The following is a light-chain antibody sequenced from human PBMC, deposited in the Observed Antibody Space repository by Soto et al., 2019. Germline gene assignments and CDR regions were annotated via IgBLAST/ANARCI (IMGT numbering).Light chain of an antibody. V-gene: IGKV1-5*01. J-gene: IGKJ1*01. CDR3: QQYHTDWT. CDR1: QSVSMW. Sequence: DIQMTQSPSTLSASVGDTVTITCRASQSVSMWLAWFQQKPGKAPRLLIFAASTLVRGVPSRFSGRGSGTEFTLTISSLQADDYATFYCQQYHTDWTFGQGTKVDIK. CDR2: AAS.